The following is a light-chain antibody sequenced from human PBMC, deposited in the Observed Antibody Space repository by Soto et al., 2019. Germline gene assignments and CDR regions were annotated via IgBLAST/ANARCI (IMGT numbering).Light chain of an antibody. Sequence: QTVVTQEPSISVSPGGTVTLTCGLTSGSVSTGYYPSWYQQTPGQAPRTLIYSTNTRSSGVPDRFSGSIVGNRAALTITGGQADDESDYYCVLYMGRGISVFGGGTQLTVL. CDR3: VLYMGRGISV. CDR2: STN. V-gene: IGLV8-61*01. CDR1: SGSVSTGYY. J-gene: IGLJ2*01.